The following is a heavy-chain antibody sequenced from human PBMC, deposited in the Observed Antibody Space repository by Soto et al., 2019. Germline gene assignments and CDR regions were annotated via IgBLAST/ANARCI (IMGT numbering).Heavy chain of an antibody. CDR2: ISGSGGST. CDR1: GFTFSSYA. Sequence: EVQLLESGGGLVQPGGSLRLSCAASGFTFSSYAMSWVRQAPGKGLEWVSAISGSGGSTYYADSVKGRFTISRDNSKNTLYLQMNSLRAEDTAVYYCAKESDEDIAVAGTRLDWGQGTLVTVSS. CDR3: AKESDEDIAVAGTRLD. D-gene: IGHD6-19*01. J-gene: IGHJ4*02. V-gene: IGHV3-23*01.